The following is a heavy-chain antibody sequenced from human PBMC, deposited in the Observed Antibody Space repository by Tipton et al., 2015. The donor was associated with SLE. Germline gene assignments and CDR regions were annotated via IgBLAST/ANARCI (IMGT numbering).Heavy chain of an antibody. CDR2: ISSSSSYI. CDR3: ARDQEELAFDI. CDR1: GFTFSSYS. D-gene: IGHD1-26*01. Sequence: SLRLSCAASGFTFSSYSMNWVRQAPGKGLVWVSSISSSSSYIYYADSVKGRFTISRDNAKNSLYLQMNSLRAEDTAVYYCARDQEELAFDIWGQGTMVTVSS. V-gene: IGHV3-21*03. J-gene: IGHJ3*02.